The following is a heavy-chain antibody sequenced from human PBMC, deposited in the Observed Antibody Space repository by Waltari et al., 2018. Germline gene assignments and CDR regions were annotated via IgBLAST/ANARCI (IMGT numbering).Heavy chain of an antibody. D-gene: IGHD1-1*01. V-gene: IGHV3-74*03. J-gene: IGHJ6*02. CDR3: ARVSRRTYRSPVPGRHYYYGMDV. CDR2: ISTDASDT. CDR1: GFTFSYFW. Sequence: EEQLVESGGGLVQPGDSLRLSCAASGFTFSYFWMNWVRQAPGKGPLWVSRISTDASDTTYADSVKGRFTISRDNARNTLYLQMNRLRAEDTAVYFCARVSRRTYRSPVPGRHYYYGMDVWGLGTTVTVSS.